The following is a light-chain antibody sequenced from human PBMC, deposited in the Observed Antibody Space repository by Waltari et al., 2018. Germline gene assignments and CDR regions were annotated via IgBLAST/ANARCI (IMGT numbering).Light chain of an antibody. CDR1: QDIGNR. Sequence: DIQMTQSPSPVSASVGDRVTITCRASQDIGNRLAWYQQKPGKAPNLLIYGTSSLQTGVPSRFSGSRSGTEFTLTISSLQPEDFGTYYCQQGNSFPITFGPGTKVEIK. CDR3: QQGNSFPIT. J-gene: IGKJ3*01. V-gene: IGKV1-12*01. CDR2: GTS.